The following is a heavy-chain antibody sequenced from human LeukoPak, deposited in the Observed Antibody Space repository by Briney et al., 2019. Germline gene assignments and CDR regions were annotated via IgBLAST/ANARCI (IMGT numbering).Heavy chain of an antibody. CDR2: IYFSGST. CDR3: ARPLAAAGWFDP. J-gene: IGHJ5*02. CDR1: GGSISSSSYY. V-gene: IGHV4-39*02. Sequence: SETLSLTCTVSGGSISSSSYYWGWIRQPPGKGLEWIGSIYFSGSTYYNPSLKSRVTISVDTSKNHFSLKLSSVTAADTAVYYCARPLAAAGWFDPWGQGTLVTVSS. D-gene: IGHD6-13*01.